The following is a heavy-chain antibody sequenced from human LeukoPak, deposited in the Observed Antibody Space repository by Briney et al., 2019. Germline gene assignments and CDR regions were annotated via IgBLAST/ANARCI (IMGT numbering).Heavy chain of an antibody. CDR2: ISSSSSYI. D-gene: IGHD2-15*01. CDR3: ARNDIRYCSGGSCYDY. J-gene: IGHJ4*02. CDR1: GFTFSSYS. Sequence: GGSLRLSCAASGFTFSSYSMNWVRQAPGKGLEWVSSISSSSSYIYYADSVKGQFTISRDNAKNSLYLQMNSLRAEDTAVYYCARNDIRYCSGGSCYDYWGQGTLVTVSS. V-gene: IGHV3-21*01.